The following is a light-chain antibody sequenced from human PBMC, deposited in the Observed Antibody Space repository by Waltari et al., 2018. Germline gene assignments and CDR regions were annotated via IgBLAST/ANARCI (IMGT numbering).Light chain of an antibody. CDR3: QQVFVTPYS. V-gene: IGKV1-39*01. Sequence: DIQMTQSPSSLSASVGDRVTITCRASQNINNFLNWYQQKPGKAPNLLIYTSSGLPKGVPSRFSGSGSGTDFTLTISGLQPEDLATYYCQQVFVTPYSFSQGTKLDI. J-gene: IGKJ2*03. CDR1: QNINNF. CDR2: TSS.